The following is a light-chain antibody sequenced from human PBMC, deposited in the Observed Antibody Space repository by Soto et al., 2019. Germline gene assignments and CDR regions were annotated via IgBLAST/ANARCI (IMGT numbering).Light chain of an antibody. V-gene: IGKV3-20*01. CDR2: GAS. CDR1: QSASSSF. CDR3: EQYGSSPLT. J-gene: IGKJ4*01. Sequence: EIVLTQTPGTLSLFPRERAALSCRASQSASSSFLAWYQQTPGQAPRLLIYGASRRATGIPDRFSGRGSGTDFTLTISRLEPEDFAVYYCEQYGSSPLTFGGGTKVDIK.